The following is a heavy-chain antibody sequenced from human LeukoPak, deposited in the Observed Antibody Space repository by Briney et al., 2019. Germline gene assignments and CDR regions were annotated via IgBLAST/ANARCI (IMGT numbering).Heavy chain of an antibody. D-gene: IGHD2/OR15-2a*01. CDR2: IKSKTDGGTT. V-gene: IGHV3-15*01. Sequence: GGSLRLSCAASGFTFSIAWMRWARHAPGGGREWVGRIKSKTDGGTTDYAAPEKGRFTTSRDDSKNTLYLQMNSLKTEYTAVYYCTASMGYWGQGTLVTVSS. J-gene: IGHJ4*02. CDR3: TASMGY. CDR1: GFTFSIAW.